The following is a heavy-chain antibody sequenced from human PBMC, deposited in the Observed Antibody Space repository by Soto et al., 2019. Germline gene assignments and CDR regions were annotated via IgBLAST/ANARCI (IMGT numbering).Heavy chain of an antibody. CDR1: GFTFSSYG. D-gene: IGHD2-2*01. V-gene: IGHV3-30*18. J-gene: IGHJ4*02. Sequence: GGSLRLSCAASGFTFSSYGMHGVRQAPGKGLEWVAVISYDGSNKYYADSVKGRFTISRDNSKNTLYLQMNSLRAEDTAVYYCAKDLRTGIVVVPAAIPFDYWGQGTLVTVSS. CDR2: ISYDGSNK. CDR3: AKDLRTGIVVVPAAIPFDY.